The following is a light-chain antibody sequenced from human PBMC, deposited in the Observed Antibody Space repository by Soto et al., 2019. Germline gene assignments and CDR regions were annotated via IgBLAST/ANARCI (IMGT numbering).Light chain of an antibody. J-gene: IGLJ1*01. CDR2: DAT. CDR3: QVWASTAEFFV. Sequence: SYELTQPPSVSVAPGQTAKITCGGDKIGSKIVHWYKQRPGQAPVAVVFDATDRPSGIPDRISASRPGDKATLTISRVDAGDEAEYYCQVWASTAEFFVFGSGTKVTVL. CDR1: KIGSKI. V-gene: IGLV3-21*02.